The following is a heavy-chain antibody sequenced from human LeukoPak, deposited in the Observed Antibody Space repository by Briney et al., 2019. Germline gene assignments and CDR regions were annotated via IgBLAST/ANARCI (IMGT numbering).Heavy chain of an antibody. CDR3: ARDREYDKIRDYGDYRPNAFDI. CDR1: GATFSSYA. J-gene: IGHJ3*02. V-gene: IGHV1-69*13. Sequence: ASVKLSCKASGATFSSYAISWVRQAPGQGLEWMGGFILFFGTADKAQTFQGRVTITAYESTSTAYMELSRLRSEDTAVYYGARDREYDKIRDYGDYRPNAFDIWGQGTRITVSS. CDR2: FILFFGTA. D-gene: IGHD4-17*01.